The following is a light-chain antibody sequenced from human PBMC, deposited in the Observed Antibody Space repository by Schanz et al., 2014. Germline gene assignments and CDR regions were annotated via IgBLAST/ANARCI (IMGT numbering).Light chain of an antibody. J-gene: IGLJ3*02. CDR1: TSDLRSYKY. V-gene: IGLV2-11*01. CDR2: DVN. Sequence: QSALTQPRSVSASPGQSVTISCTATTSDLRSYKYVSWYQQHPGKAPRLLIYDVNKRPSGVPGRFSGTKSANMASLTISGLQPEDEAEYHCCSYAGRLWVFGGGTKLTVL. CDR3: CSYAGRLWV.